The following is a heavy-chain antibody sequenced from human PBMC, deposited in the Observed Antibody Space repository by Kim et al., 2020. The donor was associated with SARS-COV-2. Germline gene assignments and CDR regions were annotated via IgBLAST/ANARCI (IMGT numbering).Heavy chain of an antibody. D-gene: IGHD3-16*01. CDR1: GYTFTSYD. CDR2: MNPNSGDT. CDR3: ARANMITRNKYDY. Sequence: ASVKVSCKASGYTFTSYDINWVRQATGQGLEWMGWMNPNSGDTGYAQKFQGRVTMTRNTSISTAYMELSSLRSEDTAVYYCARANMITRNKYDYWGQGTLVTVSS. V-gene: IGHV1-8*01. J-gene: IGHJ4*02.